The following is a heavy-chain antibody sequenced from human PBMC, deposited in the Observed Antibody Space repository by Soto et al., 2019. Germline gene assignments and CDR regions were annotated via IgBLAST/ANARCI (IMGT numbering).Heavy chain of an antibody. CDR2: ISGSGGST. J-gene: IGHJ6*02. CDR3: AKDHLYPTGGMDV. V-gene: IGHV3-23*01. Sequence: GPLRLSCAASGFTFSSYAMSWVRQAPGKGLEWVSAISGSGGSTYYADSVKGRFTISRDNSKNTLYLQMNSLRAEDTAVYYCAKDHLYPTGGMDVWGQGTTVTVSS. CDR1: GFTFSSYA.